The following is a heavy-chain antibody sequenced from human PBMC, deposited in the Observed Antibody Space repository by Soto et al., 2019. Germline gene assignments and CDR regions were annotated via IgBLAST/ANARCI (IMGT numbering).Heavy chain of an antibody. D-gene: IGHD6-6*01. CDR1: GFTFSSYA. CDR2: ISGSGGST. Sequence: GGSLRLSCAASGFTFSSYAMSWVRQAPGKGLEWVSAISGSGGSTYYADSVKGRFTISRDNSKNTLYLQMNSLRAEDTAVYYCARVSSEYSSSHYYYYGMDVWGQGTTVTVSS. J-gene: IGHJ6*02. V-gene: IGHV3-23*01. CDR3: ARVSSEYSSSHYYYYGMDV.